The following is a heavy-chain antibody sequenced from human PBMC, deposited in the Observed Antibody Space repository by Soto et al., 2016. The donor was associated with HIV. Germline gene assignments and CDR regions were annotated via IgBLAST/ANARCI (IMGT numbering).Heavy chain of an antibody. D-gene: IGHD3-10*01. CDR1: GFTFSSYS. CDR3: ARVVRQFPGAFDI. Sequence: EVQLVESGGGLVKPGGSLRLSCAASGFTFSSYSMNWVRQAPGKGLEWVSSISSSSSYIYYADSVKGRFTISRDNAKNSLYLQMNSLRAEDTAVYYCARVVRQFPGAFDIWGQGTMVTVSS. J-gene: IGHJ3*02. CDR2: ISSSSSYI. V-gene: IGHV3-21*01.